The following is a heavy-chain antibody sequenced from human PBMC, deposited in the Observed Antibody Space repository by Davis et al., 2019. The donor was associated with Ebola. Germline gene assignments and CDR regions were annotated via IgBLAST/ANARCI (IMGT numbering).Heavy chain of an antibody. J-gene: IGHJ5*02. D-gene: IGHD6-19*01. Sequence: MPSETLSLTCAVYGGSFSGSYWGWIRQPPGKGLEWIGTIYYTGSTYYNPSLKSRVTISVDMANNQFSLRLTSVTAADTAVYYCARKRYSSGWYLSWSWFDPWGQGTLVTVSS. CDR2: IYYTGST. V-gene: IGHV4-34*01. CDR3: ARKRYSSGWYLSWSWFDP. CDR1: GGSFSGSY.